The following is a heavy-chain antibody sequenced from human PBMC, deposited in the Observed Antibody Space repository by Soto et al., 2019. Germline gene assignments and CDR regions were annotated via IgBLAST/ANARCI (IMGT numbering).Heavy chain of an antibody. V-gene: IGHV1-18*01. CDR3: AREWGGLIAAATSYYFDY. Sequence: QVQLVQSGAEVKKPGASVKVSCKASGYTFTSYGISWVRQAPGQGLEWMGWISAYNGNTNYAQKLQGRVTMTTDTSPSTAYRELRSLRSDDTAVYYGAREWGGLIAAATSYYFDYWGQGTLVTVSS. J-gene: IGHJ4*02. D-gene: IGHD6-13*01. CDR1: GYTFTSYG. CDR2: ISAYNGNT.